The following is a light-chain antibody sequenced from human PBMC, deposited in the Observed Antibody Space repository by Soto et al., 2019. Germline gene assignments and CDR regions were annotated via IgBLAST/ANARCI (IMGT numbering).Light chain of an antibody. CDR2: EVS. CDR3: CSFGGGNKVL. J-gene: IGLJ3*02. V-gene: IGLV2-8*01. CDR1: SSDVGGYNF. Sequence: QCALTQPPSASGSPGQSVTISCTGTSSDVGGYNFVSWYQQHPGKVPKPMIYEVSKRPSGVPDRFSGSKSGNTASLTVSGLQAEDEADYYCCSFGGGNKVLFGGGTQLTVL.